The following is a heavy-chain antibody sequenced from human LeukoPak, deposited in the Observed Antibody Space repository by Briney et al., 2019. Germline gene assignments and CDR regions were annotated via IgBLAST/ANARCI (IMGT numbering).Heavy chain of an antibody. J-gene: IGHJ4*02. CDR2: ISYDGSNK. CDR1: GFTFSSYA. D-gene: IGHD6-13*01. Sequence: GGSLRLSCAASGFTFSSYAMQWVRQAPGKGLEWVAVISYDGSNKYYADSVKGRFTISRDNSKNTLYLQMNSLRAEDTAVYYCARAQLPYSSSAAHDYWGQGTLVTVSS. CDR3: ARAQLPYSSSAAHDY. V-gene: IGHV3-30*04.